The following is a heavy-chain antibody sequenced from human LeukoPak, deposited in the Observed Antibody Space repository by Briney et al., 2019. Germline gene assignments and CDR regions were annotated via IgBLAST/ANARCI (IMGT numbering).Heavy chain of an antibody. CDR2: IIPIFGTA. D-gene: IGHD5-18*01. CDR3: AKQVYSYGYWGTRWFDP. J-gene: IGHJ5*02. Sequence: SVNVSCKASGGTFSSYSISWVRQAPGQGLEWMGGIIPIFGTANYAQKFPGRVTITADESTSTAYMELSRLRTEDTAVYYCAKQVYSYGYWGTRWFDPWGQGTLATVSS. V-gene: IGHV1-69*13. CDR1: GGTFSSYS.